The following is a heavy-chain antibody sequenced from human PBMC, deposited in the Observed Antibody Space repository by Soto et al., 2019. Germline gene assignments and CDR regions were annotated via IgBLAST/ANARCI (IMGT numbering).Heavy chain of an antibody. J-gene: IGHJ3*02. CDR2: ISSSSSYI. V-gene: IGHV3-21*01. CDR3: ARDRDYDFWSGLAAFGI. CDR1: GFTFSSYS. Sequence: PGGSLRLSCAASGFTFSSYSMNWVRQAPGKGLEWVSSISSSSSYIYYADSVKGRFTISRDNAKNSLYLQMNSLRAEDTAVYYCARDRDYDFWSGLAAFGIWGQGTMVTVSS. D-gene: IGHD3-3*01.